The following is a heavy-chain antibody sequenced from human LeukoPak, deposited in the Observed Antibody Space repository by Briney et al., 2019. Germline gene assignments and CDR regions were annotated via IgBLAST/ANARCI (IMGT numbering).Heavy chain of an antibody. CDR3: ARHDLGAPTFFDY. CDR2: INHSGST. Sequence: SETLSLTCAVYGGSFSGYYWSWIRQPPGKGLEWIGEINHSGSTNYNPSLKSRVTISVDTSKNQFSLKLSSVTAADTAVYYCARHDLGAPTFFDYWGQGTLVTVSS. CDR1: GGSFSGYY. V-gene: IGHV4-34*01. J-gene: IGHJ4*02. D-gene: IGHD1-26*01.